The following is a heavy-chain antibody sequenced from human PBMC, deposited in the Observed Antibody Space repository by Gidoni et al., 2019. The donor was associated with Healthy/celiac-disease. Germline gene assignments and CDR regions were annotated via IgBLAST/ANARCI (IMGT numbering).Heavy chain of an antibody. CDR1: GGSISSSNW. V-gene: IGHV4-4*02. Sequence: QVQLQESGPGLVKPSGTLSLTCAVSGGSISSSNWWSWVRQPPGKGLEWSGEIYHSGSTNYNPSLKSQVTISVDKSKNQYSLKLSSVTPADTAVYYCASWGANWGPAGMDVWGQGTTVTVSS. CDR3: ASWGANWGPAGMDV. D-gene: IGHD7-27*01. CDR2: IYHSGST. J-gene: IGHJ6*02.